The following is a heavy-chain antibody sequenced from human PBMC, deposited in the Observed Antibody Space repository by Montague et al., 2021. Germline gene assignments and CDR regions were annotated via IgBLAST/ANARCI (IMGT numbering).Heavy chain of an antibody. CDR2: ISHDGSNK. CDR3: ARWRVYYDSSGYGA. Sequence: SLRLSCAASGFTFSTFPMHWVRQAPGKGLEWVALISHDGSNKYYADSVRGRFTVFRDNSKNTLYLQTSSRRADDTAVYYCARWRVYYDSSGYGAWGRGTLVTVSS. CDR1: GFTFSTFP. V-gene: IGHV3-30-3*01. J-gene: IGHJ5*02. D-gene: IGHD3-22*01.